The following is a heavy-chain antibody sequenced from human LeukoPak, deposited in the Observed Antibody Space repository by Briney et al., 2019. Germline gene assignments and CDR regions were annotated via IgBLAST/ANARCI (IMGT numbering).Heavy chain of an antibody. D-gene: IGHD3-22*01. J-gene: IGHJ4*02. CDR2: ISGSGGST. CDR1: GFTFSSYA. CDR3: AKDHYYDSSGYPVYYFDY. V-gene: IGHV3-23*01. Sequence: GSLRLSCAASGFTFSSYAMSWVRQAPGKGLEWVSAISGSGGSTYYADSVKGRFTISRDNSKNTLYLQMNSLRAEDTAVYYCAKDHYYDSSGYPVYYFDYWGQGTLVTVS.